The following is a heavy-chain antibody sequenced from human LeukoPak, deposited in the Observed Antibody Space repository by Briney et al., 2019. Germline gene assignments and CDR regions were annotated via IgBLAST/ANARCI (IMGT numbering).Heavy chain of an antibody. V-gene: IGHV3-48*03. CDR3: ARVADILTGYSGLDY. J-gene: IGHJ4*02. CDR2: ISSSGSTI. D-gene: IGHD3-9*01. CDR1: GFTFSSYE. Sequence: GGSLRLSCAASGFTFSSYEMNWARQAPGKGLEWVSYISSSGSTIYYADSVKGRFTISRDNAKNSLYLQMNSLRAEDTAVYYCARVADILTGYSGLDYWGQGTLVTVSS.